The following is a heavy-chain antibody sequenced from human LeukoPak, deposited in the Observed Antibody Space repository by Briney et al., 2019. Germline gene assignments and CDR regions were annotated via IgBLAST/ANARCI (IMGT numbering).Heavy chain of an antibody. V-gene: IGHV4-61*01. D-gene: IGHD6-19*01. CDR1: DGSVSSGSYY. CDR2: IYYSGST. J-gene: IGHJ2*01. CDR3: ARDRPSGYSSGWYGSYWYFDL. Sequence: PSETLSLTCTVSDGSVSSGSYYWSWSRQPPGKGLEWIGYIYYSGSTNYNPSLKSRVTISVDTSKNQFSLKLSSVTAADTAVYYCARDRPSGYSSGWYGSYWYFDLWGRGTLVTVSS.